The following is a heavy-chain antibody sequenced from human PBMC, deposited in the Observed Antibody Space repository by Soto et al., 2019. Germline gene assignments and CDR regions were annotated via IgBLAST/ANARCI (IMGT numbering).Heavy chain of an antibody. CDR2: IIPIFGTA. D-gene: IGHD2-15*01. Sequence: QVQLVQSGAEVKKPGSSVKVSCKASGGTFNSYGISWVRQAPGQGLEWMGGIIPIFGTANYAQKFQGRVTITADESTSTAYMEPSSLRSDDTAVYYCALDALSCFDPWGQGSLVTVSS. V-gene: IGHV1-69*12. CDR3: ALDALSCFDP. J-gene: IGHJ5*02. CDR1: GGTFNSYG.